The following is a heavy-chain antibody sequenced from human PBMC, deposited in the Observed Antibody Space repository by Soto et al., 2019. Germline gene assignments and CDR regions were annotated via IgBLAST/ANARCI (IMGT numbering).Heavy chain of an antibody. D-gene: IGHD4-17*01. V-gene: IGHV1-69*12. Sequence: QVQLVQSGAEVKKPGSSVKVSCKASGGTFSSYAISWVRQAPGQGLEWMGGIIPIFGTANYAQKFQGRVTIAADEATSTAYMELSSLRSEDTAVYYCARDMPDYGAYVGAPFQHWGQGTLVTVSS. CDR1: GGTFSSYA. CDR3: ARDMPDYGAYVGAPFQH. CDR2: IIPIFGTA. J-gene: IGHJ1*01.